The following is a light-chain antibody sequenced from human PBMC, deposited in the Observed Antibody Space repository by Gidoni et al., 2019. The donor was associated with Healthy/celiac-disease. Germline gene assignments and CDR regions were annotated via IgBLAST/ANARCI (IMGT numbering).Light chain of an antibody. CDR1: SSDVGGYNY. V-gene: IGLV2-14*01. CDR2: EVS. CDR3: SSYTSSSTLV. J-gene: IGLJ2*01. Sequence: ALTQPASVSGSPGQSITISCTGTSSDVGGYNYVSWYQQHPGKAPKLMIYEVSNRPSGVSNRFSGSKSGNTASLTISGLQAEDEADYYCSSYTSSSTLVFGGGTKLTVL.